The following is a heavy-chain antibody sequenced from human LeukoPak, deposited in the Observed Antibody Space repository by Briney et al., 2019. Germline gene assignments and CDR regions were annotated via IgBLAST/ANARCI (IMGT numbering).Heavy chain of an antibody. CDR2: VHYTGST. V-gene: IGHV4-59*02. D-gene: IGHD6-13*01. J-gene: IGHJ5*02. CDR1: GGSVSDYY. CDR3: ARDSFSSSWPKWFDP. Sequence: PSETLSLTCTVSGGSVSDYYWSWIRQPPGKGLEWIGYVHYTGSTDYNPSLKSRVTISIDTSKNQFSLRVRSVTAADTAVYYCARDSFSSSWPKWFDPWGQGILVAVSS.